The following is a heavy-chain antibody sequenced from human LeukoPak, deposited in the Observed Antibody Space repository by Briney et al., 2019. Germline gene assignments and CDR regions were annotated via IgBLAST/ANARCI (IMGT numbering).Heavy chain of an antibody. J-gene: IGHJ4*02. V-gene: IGHV4-59*01. CDR1: GGSISSNY. CDR3: ARGTPSGYYYCDF. D-gene: IGHD3-22*01. CDR2: IYYSGST. Sequence: SETLSLTCTVSGGSISSNYWSWIRQPPGKGLEWIGYIYYSGSTNYNPSLKSRVTISVDTSENQFSLNLNSVTAADTAVYYCARGTPSGYYYCDFWGQGTLVTVSS.